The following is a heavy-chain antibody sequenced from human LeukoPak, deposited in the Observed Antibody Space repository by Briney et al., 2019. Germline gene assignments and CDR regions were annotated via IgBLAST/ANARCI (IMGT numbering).Heavy chain of an antibody. J-gene: IGHJ4*02. V-gene: IGHV4-39*01. CDR2: IYYSGST. CDR1: GGSISGTSNY. CDR3: ARHEGYSYDY. Sequence: SETLSLTCTVSGGSISGTSNYWGWVRQPPGKGLEWIGNIYYSGSTYYNPSLKSRVTLSVDTSKNQFSLKLSSVTAADTAVYYCARHEGYSYDYWGQGTLVTVSS.